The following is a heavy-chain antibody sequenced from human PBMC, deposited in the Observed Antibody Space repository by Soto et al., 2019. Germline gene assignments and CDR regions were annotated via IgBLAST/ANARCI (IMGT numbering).Heavy chain of an antibody. CDR1: GYTFTSYG. Sequence: ASVKVSCKASGYTFTSYGISWVRQAPGQGLEWMGWISAYNGNTNYAQKLQGRVTMTTDTSTSTAYMELRSLRSDDTAVYYCARGVPPYYDFWSGKYYYMDVWGKGTTVTVSS. CDR3: ARGVPPYYDFWSGKYYYMDV. CDR2: ISAYNGNT. V-gene: IGHV1-18*01. D-gene: IGHD3-3*01. J-gene: IGHJ6*03.